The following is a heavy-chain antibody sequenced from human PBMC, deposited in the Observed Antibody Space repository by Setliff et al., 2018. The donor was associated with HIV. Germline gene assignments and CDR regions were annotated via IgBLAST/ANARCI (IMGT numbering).Heavy chain of an antibody. V-gene: IGHV3-30*02. Sequence: PGGSLRLSCEISGFTFSNYGMHWVRQAPGKGLEWVAFIRYDGSDKYCVDSVKGRFTVSRDNSKNTLYLQMNSLRPEDTALYYCAKDRLLDGSSWYYLDYWGQGTLVTVSS. CDR3: AKDRLLDGSSWYYLDY. D-gene: IGHD6-13*01. J-gene: IGHJ4*02. CDR2: IRYDGSDK. CDR1: GFTFSNYG.